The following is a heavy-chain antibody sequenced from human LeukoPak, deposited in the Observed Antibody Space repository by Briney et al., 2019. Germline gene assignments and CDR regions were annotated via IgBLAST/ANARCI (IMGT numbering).Heavy chain of an antibody. CDR3: ARGDLGRSNYMDV. J-gene: IGHJ6*03. Sequence: PSETLSLTCIVSGGSITNFYLNWVRQPAGKGLEWIGRIYTSGSTNYNPSLKSRVTISVDTSKNQFSLKLSSVTAADTAVYYCARGDLGRSNYMDVWGKGTTVTVSS. CDR1: GGSITNFY. CDR2: IYTSGST. V-gene: IGHV4-4*07.